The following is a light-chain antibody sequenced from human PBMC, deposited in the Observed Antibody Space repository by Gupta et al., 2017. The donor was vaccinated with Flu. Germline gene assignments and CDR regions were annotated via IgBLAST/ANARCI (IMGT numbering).Light chain of an antibody. CDR2: YGS. J-gene: IGKJ2*01. V-gene: IGKV1-39*01. CDR3: YQRYKNSNT. CDR1: QHITND. Sequence: PPALPASAGDRVTTPCRASQHITNDFKAYYQQKANAPPILLHYGSTLKSAGIPTFSGSGSSTAFFILTISIQHADFGTYYCYQRYKNSNTFGQGTKVEI.